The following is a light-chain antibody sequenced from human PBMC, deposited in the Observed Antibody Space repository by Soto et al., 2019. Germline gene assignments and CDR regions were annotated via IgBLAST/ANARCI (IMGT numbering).Light chain of an antibody. J-gene: IGLJ1*01. CDR3: SSYGSTSTRYV. CDR2: EVS. CDR1: SSDVGGYNY. Sequence: QSVLTQPASVSGSPGQSITISCTGTSSDVGGYNYFSWYQQHPGTAPKLMIYEVSNRPSGVSNRFSGSKSANTASLTISGLQAEDEADYFCSSYGSTSTRYVFGTGTKVTVL. V-gene: IGLV2-14*01.